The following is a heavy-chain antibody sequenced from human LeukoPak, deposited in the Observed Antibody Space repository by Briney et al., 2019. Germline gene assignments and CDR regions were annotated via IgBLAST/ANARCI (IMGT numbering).Heavy chain of an antibody. D-gene: IGHD7-27*01. V-gene: IGHV3-30*03. CDR2: ISYDGSNK. J-gene: IGHJ6*02. CDR3: AREGPLTVVYGMDV. Sequence: GGSLRLSCAASGFTFSSYGMHWVRQAPGKGLEWVAVISYDGSNKYYADSVKGRFTISRDNSKNTLYLQMNSLRAEDTAVYYCAREGPLTVVYGMDVWGQGTTVTVSS. CDR1: GFTFSSYG.